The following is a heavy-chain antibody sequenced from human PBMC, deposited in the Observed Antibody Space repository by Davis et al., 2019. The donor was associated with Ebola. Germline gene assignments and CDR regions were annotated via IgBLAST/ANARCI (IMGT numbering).Heavy chain of an antibody. CDR1: GYTFADFY. V-gene: IGHV1-2*06. D-gene: IGHD6-13*01. Sequence: AASVKVSCKASGYTFADFYIHWVRQAPGQGLEWMGRFNPKSGGTNYAQKFQGRVTMTRDTSISTAYMELSRLRSEDTAVYYCARGISSWYTAFDIWGQGTMVTVSS. J-gene: IGHJ3*02. CDR2: FNPKSGGT. CDR3: ARGISSWYTAFDI.